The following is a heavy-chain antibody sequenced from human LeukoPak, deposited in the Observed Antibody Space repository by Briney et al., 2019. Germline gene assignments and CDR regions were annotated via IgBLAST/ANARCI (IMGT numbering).Heavy chain of an antibody. Sequence: ASVKVSCKASGYTFTSYGISWGRQAPRQGLEWMGWISDYNGNTNYAQKLQSRVTMTTDTSTSTVYMELRSLRSDDTAVYYCARPFSSGWPFDYWGQGTLVTVSS. CDR2: ISDYNGNT. D-gene: IGHD6-19*01. V-gene: IGHV1-18*01. J-gene: IGHJ4*02. CDR1: GYTFTSYG. CDR3: ARPFSSGWPFDY.